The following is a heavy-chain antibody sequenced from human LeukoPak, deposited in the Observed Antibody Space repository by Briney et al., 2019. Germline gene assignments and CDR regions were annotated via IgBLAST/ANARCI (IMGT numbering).Heavy chain of an antibody. V-gene: IGHV5-10-1*01. CDR3: ARQRVAGRYYFDY. D-gene: IGHD6-19*01. CDR1: GYSFTSYW. Sequence: GESLKISCKGSGYSFTSYWISWVRQMPGEGLEWMGRIDPSDSYTNYSPSFQGHVTISADKSISTAYLQWSSLKASDTAMYYCARQRVAGRYYFDYWGQGTLVTVSS. J-gene: IGHJ4*02. CDR2: IDPSDSYT.